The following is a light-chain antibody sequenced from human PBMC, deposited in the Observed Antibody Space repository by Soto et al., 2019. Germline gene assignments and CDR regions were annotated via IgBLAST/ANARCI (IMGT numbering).Light chain of an antibody. J-gene: IGLJ1*01. V-gene: IGLV2-8*01. CDR1: SSDVGGYNY. Sequence: QSALTQPPSASGSPGQSVTISCTGTSSDVGGYNYVSWYQQHPGKAPKLMIYEVSKRPSGVPDRFSGSKSVNTASLTVSGLQAEDEADYYCSSYAGSNILFGTGTKLTVL. CDR3: SSYAGSNIL. CDR2: EVS.